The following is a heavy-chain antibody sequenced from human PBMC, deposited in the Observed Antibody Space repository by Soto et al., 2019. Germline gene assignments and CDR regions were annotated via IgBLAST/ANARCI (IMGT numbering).Heavy chain of an antibody. J-gene: IGHJ4*02. CDR2: LSGSGVST. CDR1: GFPFSNYA. V-gene: IGHV3-23*01. Sequence: GGSLRLSCVASGFPFSNYAMTWVRQAPGKGLEWVSALSGSGVSTYYADSVMGRFTISRDNSKNTVYLQMNSLRAEDTAVYYCAKIESRFFYDSTGHYPFDYWGQGTLVTVSS. CDR3: AKIESRFFYDSTGHYPFDY. D-gene: IGHD3-22*01.